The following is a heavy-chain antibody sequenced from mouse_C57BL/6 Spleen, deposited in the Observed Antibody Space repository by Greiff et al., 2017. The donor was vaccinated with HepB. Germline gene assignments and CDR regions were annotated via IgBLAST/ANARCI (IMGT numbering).Heavy chain of an antibody. CDR3: ARGHYGSSLDY. V-gene: IGHV1-26*01. Sequence: VQLQQSGPELVKPGASVKISCKASGYTFTDYYMNWVKQSHGKSLEWIGDINPNNGGTSYNQKFKGKATLTVDKSSSTAYMELRSLTSEDSAVYYCARGHYGSSLDYWGQGTTLTVSS. J-gene: IGHJ2*01. CDR1: GYTFTDYY. D-gene: IGHD1-1*01. CDR2: INPNNGGT.